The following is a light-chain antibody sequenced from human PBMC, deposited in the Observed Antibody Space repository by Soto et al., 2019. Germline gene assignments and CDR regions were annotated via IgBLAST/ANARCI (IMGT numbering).Light chain of an antibody. CDR3: FSKISGFVYG. Sequence: QSVLTQPPSASGSPGQSVTISCTGTSSDGGGYNYVSWYQQHPGKAPKLMIYEVSKRPSGVPDRFSGSKSGNTASLTISGLQAEDEADYFCFSKISGFVYGFGTGTKLTVL. V-gene: IGLV2-8*01. CDR1: SSDGGGYNY. J-gene: IGLJ1*01. CDR2: EVS.